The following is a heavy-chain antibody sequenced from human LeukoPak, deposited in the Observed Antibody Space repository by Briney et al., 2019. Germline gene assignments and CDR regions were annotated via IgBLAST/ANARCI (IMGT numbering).Heavy chain of an antibody. CDR2: TSSDAGT. Sequence: SGGSLRLSCAASGFTLNNYAMSWVRQAPGKGLEWVSATSSDAGTYHADSVRGRFTISRDNSKNTLYLQMNSLRAEDAAVYYCARAPVTSCSGVLCYPFDYWGQGTLVTVSS. CDR3: ARAPVTSCSGVLCYPFDY. CDR1: GFTLNNYA. J-gene: IGHJ4*02. D-gene: IGHD2-15*01. V-gene: IGHV3-23*01.